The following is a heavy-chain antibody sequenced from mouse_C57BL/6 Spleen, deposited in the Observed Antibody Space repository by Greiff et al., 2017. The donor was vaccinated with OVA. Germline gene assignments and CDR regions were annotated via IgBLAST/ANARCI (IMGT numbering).Heavy chain of an antibody. CDR3: ARELWVRQDYYYAMDY. V-gene: IGHV1-55*01. Sequence: QVQLQQPGAELVKPGASVKMSCKASGYTFTSYWITWVKQRPGQGLEWIGDIYPGSGSTNYNEKFKSKATLTVDTSSSTAYMQLSSLTSEDSAVYYCARELWVRQDYYYAMDYWGQGTSVTVSS. CDR2: IYPGSGST. D-gene: IGHD2-14*01. J-gene: IGHJ4*01. CDR1: GYTFTSYW.